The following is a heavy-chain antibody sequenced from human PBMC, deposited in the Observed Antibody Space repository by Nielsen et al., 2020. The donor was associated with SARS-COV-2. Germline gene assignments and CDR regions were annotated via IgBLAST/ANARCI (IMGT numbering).Heavy chain of an antibody. J-gene: IGHJ5*02. D-gene: IGHD3-22*01. Sequence: WIRQPPGKGLEWIGYIYHSGSTYYNPSLKSRVTTSVDRSKNQFSLKLSSVTAADTAVYYCARFQMYYYDSSGYSNWFDPWGQGTLVTVSS. CDR2: IYHSGST. V-gene: IGHV4-30-2*01. CDR3: ARFQMYYYDSSGYSNWFDP.